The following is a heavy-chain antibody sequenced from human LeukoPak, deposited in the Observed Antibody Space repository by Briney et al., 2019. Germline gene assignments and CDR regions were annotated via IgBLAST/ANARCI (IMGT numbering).Heavy chain of an antibody. CDR2: ISYSGNN. CDR1: GDSISSSAYF. Sequence: PSETLSLTCAVSGDSISSSAYFWSWIRQSPGKGLEWIGYISYSGNNYYNPSLRSRLTIPIDTSKNQFSLRLSSVTAADTAVYYCASLVVGSSSFDYWGQGTLVTVSS. D-gene: IGHD2-15*01. V-gene: IGHV4-30-4*01. CDR3: ASLVVGSSSFDY. J-gene: IGHJ4*02.